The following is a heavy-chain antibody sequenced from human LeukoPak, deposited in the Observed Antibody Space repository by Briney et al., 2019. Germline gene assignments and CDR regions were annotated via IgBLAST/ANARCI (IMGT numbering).Heavy chain of an antibody. V-gene: IGHV1-2*02. CDR3: GRVPGYSGSYWGGFDY. CDR1: GYTFTGHY. Sequence: ASVKVSCKASGYTFTGHYMHWVRQAPGQGLEWMGWINPNSGGTKYAQKFQGRVTMTRDTSISTAYMELSRLRSDDTAVYYCGRVPGYSGSYWGGFDYWGQGTLVTVSS. J-gene: IGHJ4*02. CDR2: INPNSGGT. D-gene: IGHD1-26*01.